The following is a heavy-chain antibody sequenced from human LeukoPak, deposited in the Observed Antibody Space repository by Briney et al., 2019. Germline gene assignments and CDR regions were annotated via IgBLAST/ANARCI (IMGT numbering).Heavy chain of an antibody. CDR1: GYTFTDYT. V-gene: IGHV7-4-1*01. CDR2: INTNTGNP. J-gene: IGHJ4*02. Sequence: ASVKVSCKTSGYTFTDYTISWVRQAPGQGLEWMGWINTNTGNPTYARDFRGRFVLSVDTSVNTAYLEISGLKTEDTAVYYCARSSRGVIGLLDYWGQGALVAVSS. CDR3: ARSSRGVIGLLDY. D-gene: IGHD3-10*01.